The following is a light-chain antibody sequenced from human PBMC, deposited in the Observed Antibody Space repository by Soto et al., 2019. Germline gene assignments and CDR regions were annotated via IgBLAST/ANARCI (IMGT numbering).Light chain of an antibody. CDR1: QGISRY. CDR3: QQLNSYPRT. Sequence: DIPLTQSPSFLSASLGDRVTITCRASQGISRYLAWYQQKPGRAPKLLIYAASTLQSGVTSRFSGSGSGTEFTLTINGLQSEDFASYYCQQLNSYPRTFGLGTKVEIK. J-gene: IGKJ1*01. V-gene: IGKV1-9*01. CDR2: AAS.